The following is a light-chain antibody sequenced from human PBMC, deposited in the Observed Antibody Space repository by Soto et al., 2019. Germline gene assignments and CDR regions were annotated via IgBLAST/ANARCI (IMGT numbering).Light chain of an antibody. CDR2: DAS. CDR3: QLYGVSPKT. CDR1: ETLTNTY. V-gene: IGKV3-20*01. J-gene: IGKJ1*01. Sequence: EIVLTQSPGTLSLSPGERATLSCRASETLTNTYLAWYQQKPGQAPRLLIFDASTRATGIPDRFSGSGSGTDFTLTISRLEPEDFAVYCCQLYGVSPKTSGQGTNVEVK.